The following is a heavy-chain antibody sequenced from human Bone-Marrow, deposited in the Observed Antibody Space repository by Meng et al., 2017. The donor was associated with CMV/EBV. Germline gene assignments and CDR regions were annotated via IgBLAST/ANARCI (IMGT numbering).Heavy chain of an antibody. CDR2: INPHRGDT. J-gene: IGHJ6*02. CDR3: ARDIGEGLGCGWPWHYYCMTS. D-gene: IGHD6-19*01. Sequence: ASVKVSCKASGYTFTAHYFHWVRQAPGQGLEWMGWINPHRGDTNYAQQFQGRVTMTRDTSINTGYIELTRLTSDDTAVCYCARDIGEGLGCGWPWHYYCMTSGPEEPRPRSP. CDR1: GYTFTAHY. V-gene: IGHV1-2*02.